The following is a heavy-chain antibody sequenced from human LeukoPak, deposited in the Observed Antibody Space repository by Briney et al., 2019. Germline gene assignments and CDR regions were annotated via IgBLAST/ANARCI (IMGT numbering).Heavy chain of an antibody. Sequence: SGTLSLTCSVYGGSFSGYYWTWIRQPPGKGLELIGEIPISGRTDYTPSLKSRVTISVDTSKNQFSLKLNTVTAADTAVYYCARGPPAKYDILTGYYNFHYWGQGTLVTVSS. CDR3: ARGPPAKYDILTGYYNFHY. D-gene: IGHD3-9*01. J-gene: IGHJ4*02. CDR1: GGSFSGYY. CDR2: IPISGRT. V-gene: IGHV4-34*01.